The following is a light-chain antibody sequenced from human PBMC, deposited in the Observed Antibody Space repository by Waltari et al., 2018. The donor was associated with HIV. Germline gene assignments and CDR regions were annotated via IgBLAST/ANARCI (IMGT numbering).Light chain of an antibody. CDR3: QRYNSVPPS. CDR2: AAA. CDR1: QGIDNY. Sequence: DVQMTQSPSSLSASIGDSVSITCRASQGIDNYLAWYQQRPGKVPTLLIYAAATLQSGVPSRFSGRRSGTDFTLTISSLQPEDVATYYCQRYNSVPPSFGGGTKVEIK. J-gene: IGKJ4*01. V-gene: IGKV1-27*01.